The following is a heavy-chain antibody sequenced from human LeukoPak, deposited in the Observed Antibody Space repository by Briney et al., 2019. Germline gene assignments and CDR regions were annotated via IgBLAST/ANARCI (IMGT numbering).Heavy chain of an antibody. CDR3: ARASGSYYLVAFDI. CDR2: INTDGSST. D-gene: IGHD1-26*01. Sequence: GGSLRLSCAPSGFTFSSYWMHWVRQAPGKGLVWVSRINTDGSSTSYADSVKGRFTISRDNAKNSLYLQMNSLRAEDTAVYYCARASGSYYLVAFDIWGQGTMVTVSS. CDR1: GFTFSSYW. J-gene: IGHJ3*02. V-gene: IGHV3-74*01.